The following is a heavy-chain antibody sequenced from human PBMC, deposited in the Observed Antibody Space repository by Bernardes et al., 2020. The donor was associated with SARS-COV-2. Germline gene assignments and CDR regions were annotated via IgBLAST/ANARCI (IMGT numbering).Heavy chain of an antibody. CDR2: IGGDGNT. CDR3: AKDVFWWQRDS. CDR1: GFSFSTNA. Sequence: GSLRLSCAASGFSFSTNAMSWVRQAPGKGLAWVSGIGGDGNTHYADSVRGRFSISRDNSNNMLFLQMDSLGAEDTAMYYCAKDVFWWQRDSWGQGALVTVSS. J-gene: IGHJ4*02. V-gene: IGHV3-23*01. D-gene: IGHD2-8*02.